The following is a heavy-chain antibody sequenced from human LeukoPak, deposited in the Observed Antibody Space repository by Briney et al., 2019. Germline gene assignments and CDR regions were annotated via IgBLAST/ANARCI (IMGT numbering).Heavy chain of an antibody. Sequence: ASVKVSCKASGYSFNIFGMSWVRQAPGQGLEWMGWISAYNGKTQFAQKFQGRVAMTADASTSTAYMKLGSLTSDDTAVYYCARYFGSGTSDYWGQGTLVTVSS. CDR1: GYSFNIFG. D-gene: IGHD3-10*01. V-gene: IGHV1-18*01. CDR3: ARYFGSGTSDY. J-gene: IGHJ4*02. CDR2: ISAYNGKT.